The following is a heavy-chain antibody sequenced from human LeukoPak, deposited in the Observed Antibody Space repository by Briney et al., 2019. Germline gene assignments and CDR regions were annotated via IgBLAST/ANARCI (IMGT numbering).Heavy chain of an antibody. CDR3: ARFAAGGSYYYYMDV. V-gene: IGHV3-48*01. D-gene: IGHD6-25*01. CDR2: IGTSSTTV. J-gene: IGHJ6*03. CDR1: GFTFSSYT. Sequence: GGSLRLSCAASGFTFSSYTMNWVRQPPGKGLEWVSNIGTSSTTVYYADSVKGRFTISRDNAKNSLYLQMNSLRADDTAVYYCARFAAGGSYYYYMDVWGKGTTVTVSS.